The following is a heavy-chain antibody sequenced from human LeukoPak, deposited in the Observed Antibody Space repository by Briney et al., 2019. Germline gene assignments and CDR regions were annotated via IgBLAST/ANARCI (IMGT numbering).Heavy chain of an antibody. Sequence: TPSETLSLTCTVPGGSISSYCWSWIRQPPGKGLEWIGYIYYSGSTNYNPSLKSRVAISVDTSKNQFSLKLSSVTAADTAAYYCARDYSTRYFDSWGQGTLVTVSS. J-gene: IGHJ4*02. D-gene: IGHD2-21*01. CDR1: GGSISSYC. CDR3: ARDYSTRYFDS. CDR2: IYYSGST. V-gene: IGHV4-59*01.